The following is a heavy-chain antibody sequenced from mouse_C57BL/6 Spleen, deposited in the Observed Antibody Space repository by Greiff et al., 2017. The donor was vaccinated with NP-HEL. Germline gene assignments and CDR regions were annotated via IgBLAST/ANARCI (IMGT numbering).Heavy chain of an antibody. D-gene: IGHD2-4*01. V-gene: IGHV5-17*01. CDR3: ATPSDYPYAMDY. Sequence: DVKLVESGGGLVKPGGSLKLSCAASGFTFSDYGMHWVRQAPEKGLEWVAYISSGSSTIYYADTVKGRFTISRDNAKNTLFLQMTSLRSEDTAMYYCATPSDYPYAMDYWGQGTSVTVSS. CDR1: GFTFSDYG. J-gene: IGHJ4*01. CDR2: ISSGSSTI.